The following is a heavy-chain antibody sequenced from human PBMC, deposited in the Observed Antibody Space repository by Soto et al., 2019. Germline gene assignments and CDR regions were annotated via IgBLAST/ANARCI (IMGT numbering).Heavy chain of an antibody. CDR1: GDDFNSYA. Sequence: QVQLVQSGAEVKKPGSSVKVSCKSYGDDFNSYAIAWVRQAPGQGLEWMGGIIPILGRGNYAPKFQGRVTMTADKSTRTAYMELSSMTSEDTAVYYCARARGYTDYWGQGTLVTVSS. D-gene: IGHD5-18*01. CDR2: IIPILGRG. J-gene: IGHJ4*02. V-gene: IGHV1-69*06. CDR3: ARARGYTDY.